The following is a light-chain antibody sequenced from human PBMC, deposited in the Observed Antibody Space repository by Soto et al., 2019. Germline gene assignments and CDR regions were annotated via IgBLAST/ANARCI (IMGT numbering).Light chain of an antibody. V-gene: IGKV1-39*01. CDR3: QQYNSYSWT. J-gene: IGKJ1*01. Sequence: DIQMTQSPSSLSASVEDRVIITCRASQSISNHLNWYQQKPGKAPKLLIFAASSLQSGVPSRFSGSRSGPEFTLTISSLQPDDFATYYCQQYNSYSWTSGQGTKVDIK. CDR1: QSISNH. CDR2: AAS.